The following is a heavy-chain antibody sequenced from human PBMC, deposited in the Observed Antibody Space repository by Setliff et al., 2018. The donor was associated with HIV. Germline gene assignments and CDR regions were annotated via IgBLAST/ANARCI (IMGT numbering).Heavy chain of an antibody. CDR3: ARGVAAAGALMDV. D-gene: IGHD6-13*01. V-gene: IGHV4-4*07. J-gene: IGHJ6*03. Sequence: SETLSLTCNVSGASVSIYFWVWIRQPAGKTLEWIGRTHSSGDTHYNPSLNNRVTMSLDTSKNQFSLEMTSVTAADTAVYYCARGVAAAGALMDVWGKGTTVTV. CDR2: THSSGDT. CDR1: GASVSIYF.